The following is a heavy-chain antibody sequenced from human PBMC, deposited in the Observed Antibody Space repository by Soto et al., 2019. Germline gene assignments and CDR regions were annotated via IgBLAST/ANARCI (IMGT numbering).Heavy chain of an antibody. CDR3: ARGVRNIGIAVDWFDP. J-gene: IGHJ5*02. D-gene: IGHD6-19*01. CDR2: ISAYNGNT. CDR1: GYTFTSYG. Sequence: ASVKVSCKASGYTFTSYGISWVRQAPGQGLEWMGWISAYNGNTNYAQKLQGRVTMTTDTSTSTAYMELRSLRSDDTAVYYCARGVRNIGIAVDWFDPWGQGTLVTVSS. V-gene: IGHV1-18*01.